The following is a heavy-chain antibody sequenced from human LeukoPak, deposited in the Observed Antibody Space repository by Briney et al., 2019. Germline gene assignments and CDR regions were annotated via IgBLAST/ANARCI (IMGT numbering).Heavy chain of an antibody. CDR3: ARVALIAVAGTLYYFDY. CDR2: INYSGST. Sequence: SETLSLTCTVYGGSFSGYYWSWIRQSPGKGLEWIGEINYSGSTNYNPSLKSRITMAVDTSKNQFSLRLSSVTAADTAVYYCARVALIAVAGTLYYFDYWGQGTLVTVSS. V-gene: IGHV4-34*10. J-gene: IGHJ4*02. CDR1: GGSFSGYY. D-gene: IGHD6-19*01.